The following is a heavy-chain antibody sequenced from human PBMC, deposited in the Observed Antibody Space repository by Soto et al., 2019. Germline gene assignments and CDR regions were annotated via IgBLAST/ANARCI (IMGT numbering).Heavy chain of an antibody. CDR2: IYNSGS. Sequence: QVQLQESGPGLVKPSETLSLTCTVSGASISGHFWSWIRQPTGKGLEWIAYIYNSGSSYNPSLKSXXTISGDTSKNQLSLKLRSVVAAASAVYYCAINAAVWGHGTTVTVSS. CDR3: AINAAV. V-gene: IGHV4-59*08. CDR1: GASISGHF. D-gene: IGHD6-25*01. J-gene: IGHJ6*02.